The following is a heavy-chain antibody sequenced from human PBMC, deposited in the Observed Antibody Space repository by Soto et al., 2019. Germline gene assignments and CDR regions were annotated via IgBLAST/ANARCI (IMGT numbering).Heavy chain of an antibody. CDR3: AKALYVILTGYYISTLYYMDV. CDR2: ISGSGGST. Sequence: PGGSLRLSCAASGFTFSSYAMSWVRQAPGKGLEWVSAISGSGGSTYYADSVKGRFTISRDNSKNTLYLQMNSLRAEDTAVYYCAKALYVILTGYYISTLYYMDVWGKGTTVTVSS. D-gene: IGHD3-9*01. V-gene: IGHV3-23*01. J-gene: IGHJ6*03. CDR1: GFTFSSYA.